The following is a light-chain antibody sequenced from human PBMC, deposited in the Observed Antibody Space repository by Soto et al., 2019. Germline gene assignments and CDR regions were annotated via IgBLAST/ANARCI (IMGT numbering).Light chain of an antibody. Sequence: DIQMTQSPSSLSASVGDRVTITCRASQSISSYLNWYRQKPGKAPKLLIYAASSFQSGVPSRFSGSGSGTDFTLTISSLQPEDFATYYCQQSYSTPRTFGQGTKV. CDR3: QQSYSTPRT. CDR1: QSISSY. CDR2: AAS. J-gene: IGKJ1*01. V-gene: IGKV1-39*01.